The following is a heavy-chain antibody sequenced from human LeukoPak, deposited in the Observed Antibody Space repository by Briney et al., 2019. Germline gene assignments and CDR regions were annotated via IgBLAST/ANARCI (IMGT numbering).Heavy chain of an antibody. Sequence: PGGSLRLSCAASGFTVSSNYMSWVRQAPGKGLEWVSVIYSGGSTYSADSVKGRFTISRDNSKNSLYLQMNSLRAEDTAVYYCAREIRDWYFDLWGRGTLVTVSS. J-gene: IGHJ2*01. V-gene: IGHV3-53*01. CDR2: IYSGGST. CDR1: GFTVSSNY. D-gene: IGHD3-10*01. CDR3: AREIRDWYFDL.